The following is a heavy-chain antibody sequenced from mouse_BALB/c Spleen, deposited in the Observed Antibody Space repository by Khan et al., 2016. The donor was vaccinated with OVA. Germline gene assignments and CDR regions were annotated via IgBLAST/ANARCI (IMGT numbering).Heavy chain of an antibody. D-gene: IGHD3-1*01. CDR3: ARGGSSGPAWFAY. CDR1: GYSITSGYF. J-gene: IGHJ3*01. Sequence: EVKLLESGPGLVKPSQSLSLTCSVTGYSITSGYFWNWIRQFPGNKLEWMGYIRYDGDSNYSPSLKNRLSITRDTSKNQFFLKLNSVTPEDTATYYCARGGSSGPAWFAYWGQGTLVTVSA. CDR2: IRYDGDS. V-gene: IGHV3-6*02.